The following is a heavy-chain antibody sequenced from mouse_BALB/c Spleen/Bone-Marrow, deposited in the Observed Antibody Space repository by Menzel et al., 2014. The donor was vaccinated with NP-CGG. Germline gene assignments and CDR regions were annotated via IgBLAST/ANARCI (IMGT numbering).Heavy chain of an antibody. CDR3: ARDNYGSRFDY. J-gene: IGHJ2*01. V-gene: IGHV5-6-3*01. CDR2: INNNDGNT. Sequence: EVQRVESGGGLVQPGGSLKLSCAASGFTFSSYGMSWVRQTPDKRLELVATINNNDGNTYYPDSVKGRFTISRDNAKNTRYLQMSSLKSEDTAMYYCARDNYGSRFDYWGKGTTPTV. CDR1: GFTFSSYG. D-gene: IGHD1-1*01.